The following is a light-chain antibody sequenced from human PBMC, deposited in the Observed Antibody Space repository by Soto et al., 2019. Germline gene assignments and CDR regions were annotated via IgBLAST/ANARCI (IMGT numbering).Light chain of an antibody. J-gene: IGKJ5*01. CDR3: QQYKNWPPIT. V-gene: IGKV3-15*01. Sequence: EIVMTQSPATLSVSPGERATLSCRASQNVSSNLAWYQQKPGQAPSLLIYGASTRATGIPARFSGSGSGTEFAPTISSLQSKDFAVYYGQQYKNWPPITFGQRTRLEIK. CDR2: GAS. CDR1: QNVSSN.